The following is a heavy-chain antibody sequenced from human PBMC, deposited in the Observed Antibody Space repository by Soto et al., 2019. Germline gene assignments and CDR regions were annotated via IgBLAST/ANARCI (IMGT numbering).Heavy chain of an antibody. V-gene: IGHV3-11*01. CDR1: GLTFSDYY. CDR3: ARDPRYCSGGSCFYYFDY. D-gene: IGHD2-15*01. J-gene: IGHJ4*01. CDR2: ISSGGRTI. Sequence: SGGSLRLSCVVSGLTFSDYYMSWIRQAPGKGLEWISYISSGGRTIFYADSVKGRFTISRDNAKNSLYLQMSSLRAEDTAVYYCARDPRYCSGGSCFYYFDYWGHGTLVTVSS.